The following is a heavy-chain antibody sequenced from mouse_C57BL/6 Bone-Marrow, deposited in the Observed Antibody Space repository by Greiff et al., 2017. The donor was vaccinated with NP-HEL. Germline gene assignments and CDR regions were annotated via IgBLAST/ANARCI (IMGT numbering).Heavy chain of an antibody. D-gene: IGHD1-1*01. CDR2: ISDGGSYT. J-gene: IGHJ3*01. CDR1: GFTFSSYA. CDR3: ARDCSSPFAY. V-gene: IGHV5-4*01. Sequence: EVQVVESGGGLVKPGGSLKLSCAASGFTFSSYAMSWVRQTPEKRLEWVATISDGGSYTYYPDNVKGRFTISRDNAKNNLYLQMSHLKSEDTAMYYCARDCSSPFAYWGQGTLVTVSA.